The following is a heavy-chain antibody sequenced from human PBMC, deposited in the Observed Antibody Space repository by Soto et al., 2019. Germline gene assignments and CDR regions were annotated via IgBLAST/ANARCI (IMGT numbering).Heavy chain of an antibody. CDR1: GYTFSSYG. Sequence: SVKVSCKASGYTFSSYGLTWVRQAPVQWLEWMGWISPYNGNTTYAQKLQGRVTMTTDTSTSTAHMELRSLRSDDTAVYYCARGRGYIYGYDDYWGQGTLVNVSS. CDR3: ARGRGYIYGYDDY. J-gene: IGHJ4*02. CDR2: ISPYNGNT. D-gene: IGHD5-18*01. V-gene: IGHV1-18*04.